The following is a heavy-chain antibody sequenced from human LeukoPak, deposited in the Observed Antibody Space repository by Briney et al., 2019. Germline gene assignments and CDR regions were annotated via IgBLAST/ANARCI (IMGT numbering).Heavy chain of an antibody. CDR1: GGSISGYY. CDR3: ARGVVVTYYFDY. CDR2: IYTSGSS. J-gene: IGHJ4*02. Sequence: TSETLSLTCTVSGGSISGYYWTWIRQPAGKGLEWIGHIYTSGSSNYNPSLKSRVTMSVDTSKNQLSLKLSSVTAADTAVYYCARGVVVTYYFDYWGQGTLVTVSS. V-gene: IGHV4-4*07. D-gene: IGHD2-21*02.